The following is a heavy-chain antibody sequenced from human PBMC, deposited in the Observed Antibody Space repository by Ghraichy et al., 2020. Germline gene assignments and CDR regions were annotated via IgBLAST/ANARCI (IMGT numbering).Heavy chain of an antibody. V-gene: IGHV3-53*01. CDR1: GFIVSDNY. Sequence: GGSLRLSCAASGFIVSDNYMSWVRQAPGKGLEWVSVIYSGGNTYYADSVKGRFTISRDNSKNTLYLQMNSLRAEDTAVYYCARDRTHDSRGYDYYYGMDVWGQGTTVTVSS. CDR3: ARDRTHDSRGYDYYYGMDV. CDR2: IYSGGNT. J-gene: IGHJ6*02. D-gene: IGHD3-22*01.